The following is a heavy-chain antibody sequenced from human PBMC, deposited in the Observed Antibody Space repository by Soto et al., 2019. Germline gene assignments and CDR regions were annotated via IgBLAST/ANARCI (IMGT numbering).Heavy chain of an antibody. D-gene: IGHD6-25*01. V-gene: IGHV4-39*01. J-gene: IGHJ5*02. CDR3: AGQTFTIAAASYGRSNWFDP. Sequence: LSLTCTASGGSITSSSHFWGWVRQPPGKGLEWIGTIYFTGNTYYTPSLKSRLTMSIDTSKNEFSLRLNSVTAADTAVYYCAGQTFTIAAASYGRSNWFDPWGPGTLVTSPQ. CDR2: IYFTGNT. CDR1: GGSITSSSHF.